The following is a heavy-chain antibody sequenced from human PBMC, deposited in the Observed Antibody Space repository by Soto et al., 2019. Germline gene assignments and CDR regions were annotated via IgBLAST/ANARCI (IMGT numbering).Heavy chain of an antibody. V-gene: IGHV4-4*02. CDR1: GGSISSSNW. Sequence: SETLSLTCAVSGGSISSSNWWSWVRQPPGKGLEWIGEIYHSGSTNYNPSLKSRVTISVDKSKNQFSLKLSSVIAADTAVYYCARTPYSSSWYWFDPWGQGTLVTVSS. D-gene: IGHD6-13*01. CDR2: IYHSGST. CDR3: ARTPYSSSWYWFDP. J-gene: IGHJ5*02.